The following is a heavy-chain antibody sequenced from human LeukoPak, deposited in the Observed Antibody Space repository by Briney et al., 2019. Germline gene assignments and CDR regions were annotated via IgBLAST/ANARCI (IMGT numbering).Heavy chain of an antibody. D-gene: IGHD6-19*01. Sequence: GGSLKLSCAASGFTFSSYGMHWVRQAPGKGLEWVAFIRYDGSNKYYADSVKGRFTISRDNSKNTLYLQMNSLRAEDTAVYYCARDRRGGWYQSAIDYWGQGTLVTVSS. CDR3: ARDRRGGWYQSAIDY. CDR2: IRYDGSNK. V-gene: IGHV3-30*02. J-gene: IGHJ4*02. CDR1: GFTFSSYG.